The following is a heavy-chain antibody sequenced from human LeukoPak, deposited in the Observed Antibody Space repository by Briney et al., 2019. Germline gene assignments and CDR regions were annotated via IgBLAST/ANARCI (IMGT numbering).Heavy chain of an antibody. J-gene: IGHJ4*02. D-gene: IGHD3-10*01. CDR1: GFTFSSYG. CDR3: AKRFYGSGSYYDFDY. CDR2: INGRGSSI. Sequence: GTLRLSCAASGFTFSSYGMSWVRQAPGKGLEWVSAINGRGSSIYYADSVRGRFTISRDNSKNTLYLQMNSLRAEDTAVYYCAKRFYGSGSYYDFDYWGQGTLVTVSS. V-gene: IGHV3-23*01.